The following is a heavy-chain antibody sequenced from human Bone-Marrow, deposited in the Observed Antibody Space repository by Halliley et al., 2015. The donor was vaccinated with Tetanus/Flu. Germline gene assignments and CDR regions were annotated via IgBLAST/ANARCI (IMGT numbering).Heavy chain of an antibody. CDR3: AKGGPSRQWYLTHTTYLPY. D-gene: IGHD2-15*01. CDR1: GFTFSQYG. J-gene: IGHJ4*02. Sequence: SLRLSCAASGFTFSQYGMHWVRQAPGKALESVALLSYDGSKRYYADSVKGRFTISKDNSKNTVYLQMTSLRPDDTAVYYCAKGGPSRQWYLTHTTYLPYWGQGTLVTVSS. CDR2: LSYDGSKR. V-gene: IGHV3-30*18.